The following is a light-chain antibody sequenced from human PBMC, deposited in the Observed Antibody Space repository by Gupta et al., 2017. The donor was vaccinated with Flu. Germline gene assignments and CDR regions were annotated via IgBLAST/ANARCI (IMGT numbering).Light chain of an antibody. Sequence: QSALTQPASVSGSPGQSTTISCTGTSSDIGGYNYVSWYQQYPGNAPKLMIFEVSNRPSGVSNRFSGSKSGNTASLTISGLQAEDEADYYCSSYTSSNICVVGGGTKLTVL. J-gene: IGLJ3*02. CDR3: SSYTSSNICV. CDR1: SSDIGGYNY. CDR2: EVS. V-gene: IGLV2-14*01.